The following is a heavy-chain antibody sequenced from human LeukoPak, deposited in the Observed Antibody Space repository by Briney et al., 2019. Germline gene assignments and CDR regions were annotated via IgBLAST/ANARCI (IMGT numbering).Heavy chain of an antibody. V-gene: IGHV1-2*02. D-gene: IGHD6-13*01. CDR3: ARGYSSSWIYVVNAFDI. CDR2: INPNSGGT. J-gene: IGHJ3*02. CDR1: GYTFTSYD. Sequence: ASVKVSCKASGYTFTSYDINWVRQATGQGLEWMGWINPNSGGTNYAQKFQGRVTMTRDTSISTAYMELSRLRSDDTAVYYCARGYSSSWIYVVNAFDIWGQGTMVTVSS.